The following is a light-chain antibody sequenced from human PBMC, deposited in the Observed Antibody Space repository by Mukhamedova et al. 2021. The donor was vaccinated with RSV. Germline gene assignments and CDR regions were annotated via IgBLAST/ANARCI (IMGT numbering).Light chain of an antibody. CDR3: CPSAGSTTLGV. J-gene: IGLJ3*02. V-gene: IGLV2-23*01. Sequence: SGVSNRFSGSKSGNAASLTISGLQAEDEADYYCCPSAGSTTLGVFGGGTKLTAL.